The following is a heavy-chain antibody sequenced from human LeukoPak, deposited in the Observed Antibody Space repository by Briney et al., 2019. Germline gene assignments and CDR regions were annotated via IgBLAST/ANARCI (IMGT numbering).Heavy chain of an antibody. CDR1: GYTFTSYY. V-gene: IGHV1-46*01. D-gene: IGHD3-22*01. CDR3: ARDFDDYDSSGYDAFDI. Sequence: ASVKVSCKASGYTFTSYYMHWVRQAPGLGLEWMGIINPSAGSTNYAQKFQGRVTITADESTSTACMELSSLRSEDTAVYYCARDFDDYDSSGYDAFDIWGQGTMVTVSS. J-gene: IGHJ3*02. CDR2: INPSAGST.